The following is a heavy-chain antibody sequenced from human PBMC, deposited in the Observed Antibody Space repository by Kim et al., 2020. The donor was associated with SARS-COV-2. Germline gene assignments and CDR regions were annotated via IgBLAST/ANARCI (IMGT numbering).Heavy chain of an antibody. CDR3: ARMYSSSWYDYYYFMDV. J-gene: IGHJ6*02. Sequence: GGSLRLSCAASGFTFSSYGMHWVRQAPGKGLEWVAVIWYDGSNKYYADSVKGRFTISRDNSKNTLYLQMNSLRAEDMAVYYCARMYSSSWYDYYYFMDVWGQGTTVTVSS. CDR1: GFTFSSYG. V-gene: IGHV3-33*01. CDR2: IWYDGSNK. D-gene: IGHD6-13*01.